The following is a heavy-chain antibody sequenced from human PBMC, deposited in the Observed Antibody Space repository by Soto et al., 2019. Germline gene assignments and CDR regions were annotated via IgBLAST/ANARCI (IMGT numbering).Heavy chain of an antibody. V-gene: IGHV1-2*02. CDR2: INPNSGGT. CDR1: AYTLTSYY. Sequence: SVKVACKASAYTLTSYYMHWVRQAPGQGLEWMGWINPNSGGTNYAQKFQGRVTMTRDTSISTAYMELSRLRSDDTAVYYCARASKQWLVALEYWGQGTLVTVSS. D-gene: IGHD6-19*01. CDR3: ARASKQWLVALEY. J-gene: IGHJ4*02.